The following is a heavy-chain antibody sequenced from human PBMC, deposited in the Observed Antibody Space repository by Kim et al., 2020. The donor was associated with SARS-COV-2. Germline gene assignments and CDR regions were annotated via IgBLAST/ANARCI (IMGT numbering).Heavy chain of an antibody. Sequence: ASVKVSCKASGYTFTGYYMHWVRQAPGQGLEWMGWINPNSGGTNYAQKFQGRVTMTRDTSISTAYMELSRLRSDDTAVYYCARGPVPGWRDYFDYWGQGTLVTVSS. J-gene: IGHJ4*02. CDR2: INPNSGGT. V-gene: IGHV1-2*02. CDR1: GYTFTGYY. D-gene: IGHD2-15*01. CDR3: ARGPVPGWRDYFDY.